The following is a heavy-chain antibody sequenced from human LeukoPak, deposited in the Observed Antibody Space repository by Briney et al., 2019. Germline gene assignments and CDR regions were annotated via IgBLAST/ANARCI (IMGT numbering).Heavy chain of an antibody. CDR2: INPNSGGT. CDR3: ARGPTVTTPYHFDY. CDR1: GYTFTGYY. D-gene: IGHD4-17*01. J-gene: IGHJ4*02. V-gene: IGHV1-2*06. Sequence: ASVKVSCKASGYTFTGYYMHWVRQAPGQGLEWMGRINPNSGGTNYAQKFQGRVTMTRDTSISTAYMELSRLRSDDTAVYYCARGPTVTTPYHFDYWGQGTLVTVSS.